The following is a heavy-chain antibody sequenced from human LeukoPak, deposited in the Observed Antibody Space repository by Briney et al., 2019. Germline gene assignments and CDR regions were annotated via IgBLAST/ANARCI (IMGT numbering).Heavy chain of an antibody. D-gene: IGHD6-19*01. Sequence: RGSPRLSCAASGFTSSSYAMHWVREAPGEGLEWVAVISYDGSNKYYAASVKGRFTISRDNSKNTLYLQMNSLRAEDTAVYYCARDNRTVAGTPGCYYYGMDVWGQGSTVTVCS. V-gene: IGHV3-30*04. J-gene: IGHJ6*02. CDR3: ARDNRTVAGTPGCYYYGMDV. CDR1: GFTSSSYA. CDR2: ISYDGSNK.